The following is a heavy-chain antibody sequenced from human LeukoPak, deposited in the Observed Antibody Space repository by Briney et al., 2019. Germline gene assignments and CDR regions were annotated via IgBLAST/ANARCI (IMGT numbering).Heavy chain of an antibody. D-gene: IGHD6-13*01. CDR2: IIPIFGTA. J-gene: IGHJ4*02. CDR3: ARDLGSGIAEPFDH. V-gene: IGHV1-69*05. CDR1: GGTFSSYA. Sequence: SVKVSCKASGGTFSSYAISWVRQAPGQGLEWMGGIIPIFGTANYAQKFQGRVTITTDESTSTAYMELSSLRSEDTAVYHCARDLGSGIAEPFDHWGQGTLVTVSS.